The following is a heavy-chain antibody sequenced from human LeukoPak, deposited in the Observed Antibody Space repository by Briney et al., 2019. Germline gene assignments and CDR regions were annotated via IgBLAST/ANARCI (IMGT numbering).Heavy chain of an antibody. CDR1: GFTFSSYS. D-gene: IGHD2/OR15-2a*01. J-gene: IGHJ4*02. Sequence: GGSLRLSCAASGFTFSSYSMNWVRQAPGKGLEWVSSISSSSSYIYYADSVKGRFTISRDNAKNSLYLQMNSLRAEDTAVYYCARGPTVIDHEGPLCYWGQGTLVTVSS. CDR2: ISSSSSYI. CDR3: ARGPTVIDHEGPLCY. V-gene: IGHV3-21*01.